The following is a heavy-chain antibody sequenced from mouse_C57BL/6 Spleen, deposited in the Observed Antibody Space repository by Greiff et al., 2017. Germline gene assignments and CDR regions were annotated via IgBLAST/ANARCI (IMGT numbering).Heavy chain of an antibody. J-gene: IGHJ3*01. CDR3: ARRPDEEAWFAD. CDR1: GYTFTSYW. V-gene: IGHV1-64*01. CDR2: IHPNSGST. Sequence: QVQLQQPGAELVKPGASVKLSCKASGYTFTSYWMHWVKQRPGQGLEWIGMIHPNSGSTNYNEKFKSKATLTVDKSSSTAYMQLSSLTSEDSAVYSCARRPDEEAWFADWGQGTLVTVSA.